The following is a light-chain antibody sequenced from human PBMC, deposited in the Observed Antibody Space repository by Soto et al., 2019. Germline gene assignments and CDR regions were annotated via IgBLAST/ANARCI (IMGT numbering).Light chain of an antibody. V-gene: IGKV3-20*01. CDR2: GAS. J-gene: IGKJ4*01. CDR1: QSVSGRC. Sequence: EMVLRQSPGTLSFSPGEGATLSCRASQSVSGRCLAWYQHKRGQSPRLVIYGASKRAAGIPDRFSGTGSDTDFTLIISRLEPDDFAVYYCQHYGTSGVTFGGGTRVEIK. CDR3: QHYGTSGVT.